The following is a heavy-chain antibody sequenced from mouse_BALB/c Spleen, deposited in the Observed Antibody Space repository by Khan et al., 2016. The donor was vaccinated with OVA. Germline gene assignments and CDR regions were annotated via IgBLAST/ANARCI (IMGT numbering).Heavy chain of an antibody. CDR3: TRLGTRGWFTY. Sequence: VQLKQSGPELMKPGASVKISCKASGYSFTNYYIHWVKQSHGQSLEWIGYIDPFNGGATYNQKFKGTATLTVDKSSSTAYMHLSSLTSEDSAVYYCTRLGTRGWFTYWGQGTLVTVSA. CDR2: IDPFNGGA. D-gene: IGHD2-13*01. CDR1: GYSFTNYY. J-gene: IGHJ3*01. V-gene: IGHV1S135*01.